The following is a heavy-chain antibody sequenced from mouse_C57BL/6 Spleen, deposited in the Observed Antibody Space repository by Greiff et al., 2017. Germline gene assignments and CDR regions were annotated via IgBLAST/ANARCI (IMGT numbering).Heavy chain of an antibody. Sequence: VQRVESGAELVRPGASVTLSCKASGYTFTDYEMHWVKQTPVHGLEWIGAIDPETGGTAYNQKFKGKAILTADKSSSTAYMELRSLTSEDSAVXYCTRSLSPQAWFAYWGQGTLVTVSA. CDR1: GYTFTDYE. CDR2: IDPETGGT. D-gene: IGHD2-3*01. V-gene: IGHV1-15*01. CDR3: TRSLSPQAWFAY. J-gene: IGHJ3*01.